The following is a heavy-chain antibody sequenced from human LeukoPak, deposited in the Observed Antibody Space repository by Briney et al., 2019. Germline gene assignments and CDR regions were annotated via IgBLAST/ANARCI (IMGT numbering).Heavy chain of an antibody. D-gene: IGHD5-24*01. Sequence: GGSLRLSCEASGFTFSSYAMSWVRQAPGKGLEWVGFIRSKAYGGTTEYAASVKGRFTISRDDSKSIAYLQMNSLKTEDTAVYYCTRDRDVEMATIFVYWGQGTLVTVSS. V-gene: IGHV3-49*04. CDR1: GFTFSSYA. CDR2: IRSKAYGGTT. J-gene: IGHJ4*02. CDR3: TRDRDVEMATIFVY.